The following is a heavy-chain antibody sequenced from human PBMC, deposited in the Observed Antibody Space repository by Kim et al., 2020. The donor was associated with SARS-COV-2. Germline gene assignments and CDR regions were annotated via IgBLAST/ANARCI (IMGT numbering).Heavy chain of an antibody. Sequence: KGRFTISRDNAKNSLYLQMNSLRAEDTAVYYCARDHTLVVVPAANNWFDPWGQGTLVTVSS. V-gene: IGHV3-11*06. D-gene: IGHD2-2*01. CDR3: ARDHTLVVVPAANNWFDP. J-gene: IGHJ5*02.